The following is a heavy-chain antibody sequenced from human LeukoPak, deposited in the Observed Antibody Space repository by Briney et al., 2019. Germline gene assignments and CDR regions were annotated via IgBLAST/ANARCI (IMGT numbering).Heavy chain of an antibody. Sequence: PGASLRLSCAASGFTFSNYAMSWVRQVPGKGLEWVSTISSGGVSTYYADSVKGRFTISRDNSKNTLYLQMNSLRAEDTAIYYCAKDRPWSSGGNWFDPWGQGTLVTVSS. D-gene: IGHD6-25*01. J-gene: IGHJ5*02. CDR3: AKDRPWSSGGNWFDP. V-gene: IGHV3-23*01. CDR1: GFTFSNYA. CDR2: ISSGGVST.